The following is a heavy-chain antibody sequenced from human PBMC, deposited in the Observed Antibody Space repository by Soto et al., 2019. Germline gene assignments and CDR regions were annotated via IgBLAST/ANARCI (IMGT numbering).Heavy chain of an antibody. CDR3: AISSGGCSGGSCYASYYYGMDV. Sequence: PGESLKISCKGSGYSFTSYWIGWVRQMPGKGLEWMGIIYPGDSDTRYSPSFQGQVTISADKSISTAYLQWSSLKASDTAMYYCAISSGGCSGGSCYASYYYGMDVWGQGTTVTVSS. CDR2: IYPGDSDT. V-gene: IGHV5-51*01. J-gene: IGHJ6*02. CDR1: GYSFTSYW. D-gene: IGHD2-15*01.